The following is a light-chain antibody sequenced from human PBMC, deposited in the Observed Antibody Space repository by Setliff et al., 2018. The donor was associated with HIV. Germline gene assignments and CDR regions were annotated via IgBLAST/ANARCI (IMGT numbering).Light chain of an antibody. CDR2: EVS. Sequence: QSVLTQPASVSGSPGQSITISCTGTSSDVGGYNYVSWYQQHPGKAPKLMISEVSNRPSGVSNRFSGSKSGNTASLTISGLQAEDEADYYCSSYTSNSPYVFGTGTRSPS. V-gene: IGLV2-14*01. J-gene: IGLJ1*01. CDR1: SSDVGGYNY. CDR3: SSYTSNSPYV.